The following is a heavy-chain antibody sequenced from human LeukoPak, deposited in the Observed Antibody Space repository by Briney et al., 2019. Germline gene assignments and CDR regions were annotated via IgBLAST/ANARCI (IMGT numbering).Heavy chain of an antibody. Sequence: GGSLRLSCAASGFTFSNSAMSWVRQAPGEGLEWVSTLSGSGITTYYADSVKGRFTISRDNSKNTLYLQMNSLRAEDTVVYYCAKGIYSSGWSYFDYWGHGTLVTVSS. CDR3: AKGIYSSGWSYFDY. CDR1: GFTFSNSA. V-gene: IGHV3-23*01. J-gene: IGHJ4*01. CDR2: LSGSGITT. D-gene: IGHD6-19*01.